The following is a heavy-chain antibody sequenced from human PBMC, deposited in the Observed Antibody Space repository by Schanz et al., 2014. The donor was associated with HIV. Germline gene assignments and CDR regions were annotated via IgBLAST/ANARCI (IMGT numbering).Heavy chain of an antibody. J-gene: IGHJ3*02. Sequence: EVQLLESGGGLVQPGGSLRLSCAASGFTFSSYAMSWVRQAPGKGLEWVSGFSGSGGSTYYADSVKGRFTISRDNAKNSLYLQMNSLRDEDTAVYYCARTAPTKYYYDSSGVRGAFDIWGQGTMVTVSS. V-gene: IGHV3-23*01. D-gene: IGHD3-22*01. CDR2: FSGSGGST. CDR1: GFTFSSYA. CDR3: ARTAPTKYYYDSSGVRGAFDI.